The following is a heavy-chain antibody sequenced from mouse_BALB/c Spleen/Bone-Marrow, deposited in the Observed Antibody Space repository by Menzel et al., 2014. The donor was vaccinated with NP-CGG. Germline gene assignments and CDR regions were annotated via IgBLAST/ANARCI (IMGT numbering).Heavy chain of an antibody. CDR1: GFTFSSYA. D-gene: IGHD1-1*01. Sequence: EVKLVESGGGLVKPGGSLKLSCAASGFTFSSYAMSWVRQTPEKRLEWVAIINSGGSDTYYPDSVKGRFTISRDNDKNTLYLQMSSLRSEDTAMYYRARHGGGSSLWYFDVWGAGTTVTVSS. CDR3: ARHGGGSSLWYFDV. J-gene: IGHJ1*01. V-gene: IGHV5-9-3*01. CDR2: INSGGSDT.